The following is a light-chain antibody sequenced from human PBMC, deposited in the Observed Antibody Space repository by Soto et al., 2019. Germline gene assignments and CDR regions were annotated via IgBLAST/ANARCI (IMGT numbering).Light chain of an antibody. Sequence: IQLTQSQSSLSASVGDRVTITCRASQGISSYLAWYQQKPGKAPTLLIFAASTLQSGVPSRFSGSGSGTDFTRTISSLQPEDFATYYCQLPGTFGQGTKLEIK. CDR2: AAS. CDR1: QGISSY. CDR3: QLPGT. J-gene: IGKJ2*02. V-gene: IGKV1-9*01.